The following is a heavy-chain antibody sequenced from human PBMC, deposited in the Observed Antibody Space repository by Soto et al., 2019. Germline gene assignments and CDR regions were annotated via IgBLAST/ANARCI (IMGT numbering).Heavy chain of an antibody. CDR3: ARDTNGGSLNEY. Sequence: GGSLRLSCAASGFTFSSYGMHWVRQAPGKGLEWVAVIWYDGSNKYYADSVKGRFTISRDNSKNTQYLQMNSPRAEDTAVYYCARDTNGGSLNEYWGQGTLVTVS. J-gene: IGHJ4*02. D-gene: IGHD2-15*01. CDR1: GFTFSSYG. CDR2: IWYDGSNK. V-gene: IGHV3-33*01.